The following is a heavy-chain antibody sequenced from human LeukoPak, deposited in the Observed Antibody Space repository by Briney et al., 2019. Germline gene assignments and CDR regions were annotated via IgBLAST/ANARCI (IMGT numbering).Heavy chain of an antibody. J-gene: IGHJ4*02. Sequence: SETLFLTCTVSGGSISSYYWSWIRQPPGKGLEWIGYIYYSGSTNYNPSLKSRVTISVDTSKNQFSLKLSSVTAADTAVYYCARVVPYGDLEYIDYWGQGTLVTVSS. D-gene: IGHD4-17*01. CDR3: ARVVPYGDLEYIDY. CDR2: IYYSGST. V-gene: IGHV4-59*01. CDR1: GGSISSYY.